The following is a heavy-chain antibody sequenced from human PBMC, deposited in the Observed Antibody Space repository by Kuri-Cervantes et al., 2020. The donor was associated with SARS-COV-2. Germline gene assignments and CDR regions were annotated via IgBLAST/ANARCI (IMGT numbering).Heavy chain of an antibody. J-gene: IGHJ4*02. CDR2: INPNSGGT. D-gene: IGHD6-6*01. Sequence: ASVKVSCKASGYTFIGYYMHWVRQAPGQGLEWMGWINPNSGGTNYAQKFQGRVTMTRDMSISTAYMELSRLRSDDTAVYYCARDVGGSSIAASFDYWGQGTLVTVSS. CDR3: ARDVGGSSIAASFDY. V-gene: IGHV1-2*02. CDR1: GYTFIGYY.